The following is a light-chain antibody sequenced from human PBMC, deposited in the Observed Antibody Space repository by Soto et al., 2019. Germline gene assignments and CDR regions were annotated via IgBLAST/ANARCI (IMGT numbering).Light chain of an antibody. CDR1: SSNIGNNY. Sequence: QTVVTQPPSVSEAPGQKVTISCSGSSSNIGNNYVSWYQQLPGTAPKLLTYDNNKRPSGIPDRFSDSRSGTSATLDITGLQTGDEADYYCGTWDDSRRAGVFGGGTKLTVL. CDR2: DNN. V-gene: IGLV1-51*01. J-gene: IGLJ3*02. CDR3: GTWDDSRRAGV.